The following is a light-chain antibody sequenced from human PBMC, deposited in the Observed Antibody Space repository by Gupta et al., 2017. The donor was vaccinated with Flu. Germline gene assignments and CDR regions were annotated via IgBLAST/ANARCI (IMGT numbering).Light chain of an antibody. Sequence: SVLPQPPSVSAAPGHRVTISCTGSSSNIGVGFDVHWYQHLQGTAPKPPIFGNTNRPPGVPDRFAGSKSGTSASPAITGLQAEEEADDDYQSYDRSLGGVVFGGGTKLTVL. V-gene: IGLV1-40*01. CDR3: QSYDRSLGGVV. CDR1: SSNIGVGFD. CDR2: GNT. J-gene: IGLJ2*01.